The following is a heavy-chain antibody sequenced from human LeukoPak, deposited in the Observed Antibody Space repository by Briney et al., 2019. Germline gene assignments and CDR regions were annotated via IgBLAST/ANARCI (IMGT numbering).Heavy chain of an antibody. CDR2: IHSKSDGGTT. J-gene: IGHJ4*02. CDR3: TTLGLLWFGELSN. V-gene: IGHV3-15*01. D-gene: IGHD3-10*01. CDR1: GFSFSNAW. Sequence: GGSLRLSCAASGFSFSNAWMSWVRQPPGKGLEWVSRIHSKSDGGTTDHAAPVKGRFTISRDDSKNTLYLQMNSLNTEDTAVYYCTTLGLLWFGELSNWGQGTLVTVSS.